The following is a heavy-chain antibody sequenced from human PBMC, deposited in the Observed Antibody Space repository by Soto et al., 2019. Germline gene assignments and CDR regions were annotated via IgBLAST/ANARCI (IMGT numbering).Heavy chain of an antibody. Sequence: GKGLEWVPNIKQDGSQKWYGDSVKGRFTISRDNTKNALYLQMNSLRAEDTAVYYCVFFQEEDGIRATVPVSAFLLNRSSDL. D-gene: IGHD1-26*01. J-gene: IGHJ2*01. V-gene: IGHV3-7*02. CDR3: VFFQEEDGIRATVPVSAFLLNRSSDL. CDR2: IKQDGSQK.